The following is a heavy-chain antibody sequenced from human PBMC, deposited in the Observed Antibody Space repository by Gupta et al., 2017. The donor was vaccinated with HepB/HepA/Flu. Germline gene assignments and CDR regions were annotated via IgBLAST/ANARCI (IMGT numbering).Heavy chain of an antibody. Sequence: EVQLVESGGGLVKPGGSRRLSGAASGFIFSTYTMNWVRQAAGKGLECVSSISGKALYNYYVDSVTGRFTISSDNAKNSLFLPMDSLRDKDAAVDDWAGGFYVYKGATYYYGMDVWGQGTTVTVSS. CDR3: AGGFYVYKGATYYYGMDV. CDR1: GFIFSTYT. V-gene: IGHV3-21*06. CDR2: ISGKALYN. J-gene: IGHJ6*02. D-gene: IGHD2-15*01.